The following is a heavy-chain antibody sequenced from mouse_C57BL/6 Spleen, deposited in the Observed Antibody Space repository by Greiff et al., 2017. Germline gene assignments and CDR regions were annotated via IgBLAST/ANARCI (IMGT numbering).Heavy chain of an antibody. D-gene: IGHD2-2*01. CDR2: IDPETGGT. J-gene: IGHJ4*01. CDR3: AGWLHLCCAMDD. Sequence: VQLQQSGAELVRPGASVTLSCKASGYTFTDYEMHWVKQTPVHGLEWIGAIDPETGGTAYNQKFKGKAILTADKSSSTAYMRIRSLTSEDSAVYYCAGWLHLCCAMDDWGQGTSVTVSS. V-gene: IGHV1-15*01. CDR1: GYTFTDYE.